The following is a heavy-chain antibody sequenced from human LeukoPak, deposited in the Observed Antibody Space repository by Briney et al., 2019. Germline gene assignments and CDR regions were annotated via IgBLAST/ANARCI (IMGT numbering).Heavy chain of an antibody. Sequence: GASVKVSCKASGYTFTSYGISWVRQAPGQGLEWMGWTSAYNGNTNYAQKLQGRVTMTTDTSTSTAYMELRSLRSDDTAVYYCARDKVERNYGSGSYLYYYYGMDVWGQGTTVTVSS. CDR2: TSAYNGNT. CDR3: ARDKVERNYGSGSYLYYYYGMDV. V-gene: IGHV1-18*01. D-gene: IGHD3-10*01. J-gene: IGHJ6*02. CDR1: GYTFTSYG.